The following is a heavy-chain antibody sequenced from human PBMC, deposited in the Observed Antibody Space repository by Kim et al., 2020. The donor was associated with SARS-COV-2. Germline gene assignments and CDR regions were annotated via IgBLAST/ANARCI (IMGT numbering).Heavy chain of an antibody. CDR2: ISSSSSYI. CDR1: GFTFSSYS. CDR3: ARGYYDSSGYPFDY. J-gene: IGHJ4*02. D-gene: IGHD3-22*01. Sequence: LSLTCAASGFTFSSYSMNWVRQAPGKGLEWVSSISSSSSYIYYADSVKGRFTISRDNAKNSLYLQMNSLRAEDTAVYYCARGYYDSSGYPFDYWGQGTLVTVSS. V-gene: IGHV3-21*01.